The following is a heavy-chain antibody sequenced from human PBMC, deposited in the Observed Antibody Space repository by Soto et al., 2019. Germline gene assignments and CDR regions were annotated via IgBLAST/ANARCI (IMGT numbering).Heavy chain of an antibody. Sequence: SETPSLTCAVYGGSFSGYYWGWIRQHPGKGLEWIGEINHSGSTNYNPSLKSRVTISVDTSKNQFSLKLSSVTAADTAVYYCARGFEPGSSSGLYYYYYMDVWGKGTTVTVSS. J-gene: IGHJ6*03. CDR2: INHSGST. D-gene: IGHD6-6*01. CDR1: GGSFSGYY. CDR3: ARGFEPGSSSGLYYYYYMDV. V-gene: IGHV4-34*01.